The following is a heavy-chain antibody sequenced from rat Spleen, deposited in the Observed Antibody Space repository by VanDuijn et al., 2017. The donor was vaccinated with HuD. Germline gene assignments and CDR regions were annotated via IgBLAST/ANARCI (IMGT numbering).Heavy chain of an antibody. Sequence: EVQLVESGGGLVQPGRSLKLSCAASGFTFNNYGMAWVRQVPTKGLEWVAAISYDGSTTYYRDSVKGRFTISRDNAKSTLDLQMDSLRSEDTATYYCARSRSLRGYYFDYWGQGVMVTVSS. CDR3: ARSRSLRGYYFDY. CDR1: GFTFNNYG. D-gene: IGHD3-1*01. V-gene: IGHV5-29*01. J-gene: IGHJ2*01. CDR2: ISYDGSTT.